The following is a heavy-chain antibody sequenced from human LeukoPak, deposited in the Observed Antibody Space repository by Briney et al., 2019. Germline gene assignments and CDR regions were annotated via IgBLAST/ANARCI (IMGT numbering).Heavy chain of an antibody. J-gene: IGHJ3*02. CDR3: ASFGVVMSAFDI. CDR2: IYYSGST. CDR1: SGSIISTSYC. Sequence: SETPSLTSTVSSGSIISTSYCWGWIRQPPREGLEWLGSIYYSGSTYYNPSLKSRVTLSVDTSKNQFSLKRTSVTAADTAMYYCASFGVVMSAFDIWGQGTMVTVSS. D-gene: IGHD3-3*01. V-gene: IGHV4-39*07.